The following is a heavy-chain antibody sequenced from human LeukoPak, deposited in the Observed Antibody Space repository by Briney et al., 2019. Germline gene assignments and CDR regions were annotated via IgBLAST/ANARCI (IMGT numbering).Heavy chain of an antibody. CDR2: ISGSGGST. V-gene: IGHV3-23*01. Sequence: GGSLRLSCAASGFTFSGYAMSWVRQAPGKGLEWVSAISGSGGSTYYADSVKGRFTISRDNSKNTLYLQMNSLRAEDTAVYYCAKETYYYDSSGYYPFDYWGQGTLVTVSS. CDR1: GFTFSGYA. D-gene: IGHD3-22*01. J-gene: IGHJ4*02. CDR3: AKETYYYDSSGYYPFDY.